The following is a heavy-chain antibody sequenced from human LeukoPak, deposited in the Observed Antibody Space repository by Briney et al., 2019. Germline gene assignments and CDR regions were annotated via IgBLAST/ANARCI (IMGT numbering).Heavy chain of an antibody. CDR1: GFTFDDYA. CDR3: AGLPGDYVFHGMDV. Sequence: PGGSLRLSCEASGFTFDDYAMQWVRPAAGKGLEWVSLISGYGRSTYYADSVKGRFTISRDNSKNSLYLQMNSLRTEDTALYYCAGLPGDYVFHGMDVWGQGTTVTVSS. J-gene: IGHJ6*02. CDR2: ISGYGRST. V-gene: IGHV3-43*02. D-gene: IGHD4-17*01.